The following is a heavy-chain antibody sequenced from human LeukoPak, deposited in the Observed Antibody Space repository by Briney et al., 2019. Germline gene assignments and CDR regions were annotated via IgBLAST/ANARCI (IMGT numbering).Heavy chain of an antibody. CDR1: GFTVSSNY. V-gene: IGHV3-53*05. CDR2: IYSGGST. D-gene: IGHD1-1*01. J-gene: IGHJ4*02. Sequence: PGGSLRLSCAASGFTVSSNYMSWVRQAPGKGLEWVSVIYSGGSTYYADSVKGRFTISRDNSKNTLYLQMNSLRAEDTAVYYCAKSEHWNDGPVDYWGQGTLVTVSS. CDR3: AKSEHWNDGPVDY.